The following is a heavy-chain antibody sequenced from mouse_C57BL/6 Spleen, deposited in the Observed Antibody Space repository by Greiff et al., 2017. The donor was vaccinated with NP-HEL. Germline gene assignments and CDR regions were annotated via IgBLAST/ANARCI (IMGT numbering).Heavy chain of an antibody. CDR1: GFTFTAYY. D-gene: IGHD1-1*02. J-gene: IGHJ1*03. CDR3: ARYEGWDWYFDV. Sequence: DVMLVESGGGLVQPGGSLSLSCAASGFTFTAYYMSWVRQPPGKALEWLGFIRNKANGYTTEYSASVKGRFTISRDNSQSILYLQMNALRAEDSATYYGARYEGWDWYFDVWGTGTTVTVSS. V-gene: IGHV7-3*01. CDR2: IRNKANGYTT.